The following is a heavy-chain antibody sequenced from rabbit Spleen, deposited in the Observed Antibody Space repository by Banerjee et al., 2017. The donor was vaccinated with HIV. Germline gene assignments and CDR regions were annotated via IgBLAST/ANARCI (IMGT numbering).Heavy chain of an antibody. CDR3: VRDIDTNTYFVFNL. D-gene: IGHD1-1*01. J-gene: IGHJ4*01. CDR2: IDAGSSGSI. V-gene: IGHV1S40*01. Sequence: QSLEESGGDLVKPGASLTLTCTASGVSFSISSYMCWVRQAPGKGLEWIGCIDAGSSGSIYYASWAQGRFTISKTSSTTVTLEMASLTAADTATYFSVRDIDTNTYFVFNLWGPGTLVTVS. CDR1: GVSFSISSY.